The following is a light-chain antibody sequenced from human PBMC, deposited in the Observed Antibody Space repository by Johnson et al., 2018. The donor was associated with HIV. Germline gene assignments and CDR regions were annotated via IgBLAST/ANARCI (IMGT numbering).Light chain of an antibody. CDR2: ENN. CDR3: GTWDSSLGV. CDR1: SSNIGNNY. Sequence: QSVLTQPPSVSAAPGQKVTISCSGSSSNIGNNYVSWYQQLPGTAPKLLIYENNKRPSGIPDRLSGSKSGTSATLGITGLQTGDEADYYCGTWDSSLGVFGTGTKVTVL. J-gene: IGLJ1*01. V-gene: IGLV1-51*02.